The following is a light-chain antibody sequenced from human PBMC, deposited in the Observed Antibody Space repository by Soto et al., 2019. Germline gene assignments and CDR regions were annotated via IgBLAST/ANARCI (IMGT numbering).Light chain of an antibody. CDR2: AAS. CDR1: QSISIY. V-gene: IGKV1-39*01. Sequence: DIQMTQSPSSLSASVGDRVTITCRASQSISIYSNWYQQKPGKAPKLLIYAASSLQSGVPSRFSGSGSGTDFTLTISSLQPEDFATYSCQQSYSTPFTFGPGTKVDI. CDR3: QQSYSTPFT. J-gene: IGKJ3*01.